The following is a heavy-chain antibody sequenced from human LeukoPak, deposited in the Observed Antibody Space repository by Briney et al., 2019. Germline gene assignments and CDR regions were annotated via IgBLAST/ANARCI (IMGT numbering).Heavy chain of an antibody. CDR1: GGSISSGNG. CDR3: ARGTPHYYGSGSYYMGSWFDP. D-gene: IGHD3-10*01. Sequence: SETLSLTCAVSGGSISSGNGWSWVRQTPGKGLEWIGEIYHTESTSYNPSLKSRVTISVDNSKNQFSLKLSSVTAADTAVFYCARGTPHYYGSGSYYMGSWFDPWGQGTLVTVSS. V-gene: IGHV4-4*02. J-gene: IGHJ5*02. CDR2: IYHTEST.